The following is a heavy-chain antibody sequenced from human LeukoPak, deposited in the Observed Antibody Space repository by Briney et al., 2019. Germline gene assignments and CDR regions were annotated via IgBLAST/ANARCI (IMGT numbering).Heavy chain of an antibody. D-gene: IGHD5-18*01. CDR1: GGSISSISYY. CDR3: ARDGDTAMGIYPLDY. CDR2: IYYSGST. Sequence: PSETLSLTCTVAGGSISSISYYWGWIRQPPGNGLEWIGSIYYSGSTYYNPSLKSRVTISVDTSKNQFSLKLSSVTAADTAVYYCARDGDTAMGIYPLDYWGQGTLVTVSS. J-gene: IGHJ4*02. V-gene: IGHV4-39*07.